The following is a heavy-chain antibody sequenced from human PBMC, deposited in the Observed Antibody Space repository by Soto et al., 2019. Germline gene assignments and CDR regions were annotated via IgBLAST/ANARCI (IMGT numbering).Heavy chain of an antibody. CDR3: ANTLLGYCSGGTCYYGFDI. J-gene: IGHJ3*02. V-gene: IGHV4-39*01. CDR1: GGSVSSSSYY. Sequence: SETLSLTCTVSGGSVSSSSYYWGWVRHPPGKGLEWIGSVYYSGSTNYNPSLKSRVTISLDTSKSQFSLRLSSVTAADTAVYYCANTLLGYCSGGTCYYGFDIWGQGTMVTVSS. CDR2: VYYSGST. D-gene: IGHD2-15*01.